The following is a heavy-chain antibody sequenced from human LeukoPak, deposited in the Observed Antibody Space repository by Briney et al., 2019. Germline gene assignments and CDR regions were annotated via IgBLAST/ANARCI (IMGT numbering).Heavy chain of an antibody. V-gene: IGHV3-49*04. CDR1: GFTVGNSS. CDR2: IRSKDGTT. CDR3: NRWHIGGVNYSNV. J-gene: IGHJ1*01. Sequence: AGGSLRLSYTASGFTVGNSSMNWVRQAPGMGLEWVGFIRSKDGTTEYAASVRGRFSISRDDSKRIAHLQMNSLRTEDTAVYYCNRWHIGGVNYSNVWGQGTLVTVSS. D-gene: IGHD4/OR15-4a*01.